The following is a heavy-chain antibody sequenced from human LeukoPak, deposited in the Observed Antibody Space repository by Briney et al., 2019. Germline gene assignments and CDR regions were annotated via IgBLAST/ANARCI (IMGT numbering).Heavy chain of an antibody. CDR1: GFTFSFYA. CDR3: AKGMGSELYNSYDMDV. V-gene: IGHV3-23*01. J-gene: IGHJ6*02. Sequence: GGSLRLSCAASGFTFSFYAMSWVRLAPGKGLEWVSSISGSGGSTHYADSVKGRLTISRDNSKNTLYLQMNSLRAEDTAVYYCAKGMGSELYNSYDMDVWGQGTTVTVSS. CDR2: ISGSGGST. D-gene: IGHD3-10*01.